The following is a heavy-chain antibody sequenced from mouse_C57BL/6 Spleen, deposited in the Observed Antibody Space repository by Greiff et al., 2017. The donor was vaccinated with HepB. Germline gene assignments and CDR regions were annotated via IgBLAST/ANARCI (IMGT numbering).Heavy chain of an antibody. CDR2: ISSGSSTI. CDR1: GFTFSDYG. V-gene: IGHV5-17*01. J-gene: IGHJ1*03. CDR3: ARESYGYFDV. Sequence: VQLKESGGGLVKPGGSLKLSCAASGFTFSDYGMHWVRQAPEKGLEWVAYISSGSSTIYYADTVKGRFTISRDNAKNTLFLQMTSLRSEDTAMYYWARESYGYFDVWGTGTTVTVSS.